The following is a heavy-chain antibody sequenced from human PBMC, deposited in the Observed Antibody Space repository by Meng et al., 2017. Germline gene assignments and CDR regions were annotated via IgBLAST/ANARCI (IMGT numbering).Heavy chain of an antibody. CDR1: GCSLSTSGVG. V-gene: IGHV2-5*02. CDR3: AHSREVRTFYWFEP. D-gene: IGHD2/OR15-2a*01. CDR2: IYWDDDK. Sequence: QITLKESVPTLVKPTQTISLTGTFSGCSLSTSGVGVGWVRQPPGKALGWLALIYWDDDKRYSPSLKSRLTITKDTYKIQVVLTMNNMEPVDTATYYCAHSREVRTFYWFEPWGQGTLVTVSS. J-gene: IGHJ5*02.